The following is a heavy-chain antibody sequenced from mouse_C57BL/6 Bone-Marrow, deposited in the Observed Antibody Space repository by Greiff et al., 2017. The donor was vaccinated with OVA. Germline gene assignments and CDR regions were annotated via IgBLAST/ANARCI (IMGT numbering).Heavy chain of an antibody. CDR3: AIFRSYYAMDY. V-gene: IGHV1-76*01. D-gene: IGHD1-3*01. Sequence: VQLQQSGAELVRPGASVKLSCKASGYTFTDYYINWVKQRPGQGLEWIARIYPGSGNTYYNEKFKGKATLTAEKSSSTAYIQISSLTSEDSAVSFCAIFRSYYAMDYWGQGTSVTVSS. J-gene: IGHJ4*01. CDR2: IYPGSGNT. CDR1: GYTFTDYY.